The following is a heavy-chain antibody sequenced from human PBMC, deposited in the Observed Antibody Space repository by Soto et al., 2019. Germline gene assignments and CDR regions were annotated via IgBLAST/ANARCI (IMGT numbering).Heavy chain of an antibody. Sequence: DTLSLTCAVYGASLSDNYCNWLRQPPEKGLEWIGELNHSGNTHYNPSLRCLLTISIHTSKNQLSLNLRSVSAADTAVNYCARRWGEFDAWVQGTPFTVSS. CDR1: GASLSDNY. CDR3: ARRWGEFDA. CDR2: LNHSGNT. V-gene: IGHV4-34*01. D-gene: IGHD7-27*01. J-gene: IGHJ5*02.